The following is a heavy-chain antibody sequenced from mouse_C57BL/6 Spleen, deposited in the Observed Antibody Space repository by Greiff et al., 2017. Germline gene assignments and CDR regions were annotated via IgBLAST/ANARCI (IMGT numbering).Heavy chain of an antibody. V-gene: IGHV1-81*01. J-gene: IGHJ4*01. CDR3: ARSTVVGDYAMDY. CDR1: GYTFTSYG. Sequence: VKLVESGAELARPGASVKLSCKASGYTFTSYGISWVKQRTGQGLEWIGEIYPRSGNTYYNEKFKGKATLTADKSSSTAYMELRSLTSEDSAVYFCARSTVVGDYAMDYWGQGTSVTVSS. D-gene: IGHD1-1*01. CDR2: IYPRSGNT.